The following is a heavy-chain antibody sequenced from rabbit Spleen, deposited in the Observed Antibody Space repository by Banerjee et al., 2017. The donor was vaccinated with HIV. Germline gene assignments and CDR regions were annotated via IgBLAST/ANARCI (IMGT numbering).Heavy chain of an antibody. J-gene: IGHJ6*01. CDR3: ARDTGTSFSTYGMDL. Sequence: QQQLEESGGGLVKPGGTLTLTCKASGIDFSKHFYMCWVRQTPGKGLELIACIYAASGGSTYSATWAKGRFTVSKTSSTTVTLQMTSLTAADTATYFCARDTGTSFSTYGMDLWGPGTLVTVS. CDR1: GIDFSKHFY. V-gene: IGHV1S45*01. CDR2: IYAASGGST. D-gene: IGHD7-1*01.